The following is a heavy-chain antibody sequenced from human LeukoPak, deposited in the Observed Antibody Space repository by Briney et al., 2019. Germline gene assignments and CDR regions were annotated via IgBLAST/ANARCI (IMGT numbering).Heavy chain of an antibody. D-gene: IGHD5-24*01. CDR3: ARGTRDGYNSTLYYFDN. V-gene: IGHV1-2*02. Sequence: ASVKVSCKASGYTFTGYYMHWVRQAPGQGLEWMGWINPNSGGTNYAQKFQGRVTMTRDTSISTAYMELSRLRSDDTAVHYCARGTRDGYNSTLYYFDNWGQGTLVTVSS. CDR1: GYTFTGYY. J-gene: IGHJ4*02. CDR2: INPNSGGT.